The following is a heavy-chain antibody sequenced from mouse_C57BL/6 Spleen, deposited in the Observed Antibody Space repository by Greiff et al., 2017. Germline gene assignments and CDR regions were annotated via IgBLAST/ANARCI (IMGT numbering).Heavy chain of an antibody. Sequence: QVQLQQSGAELVRPGTSVKVSCKASGYAFTNYLIEWVKQRPGQGLEWIGVINPGSGGTNYNEKFKGKATLTADKSSSTAYMQLSSLTSEDSAVYFCARSGYSNSWVAYWGQGTLVTVSA. CDR1: GYAFTNYL. CDR3: ARSGYSNSWVAY. J-gene: IGHJ3*01. D-gene: IGHD2-5*01. V-gene: IGHV1-54*01. CDR2: INPGSGGT.